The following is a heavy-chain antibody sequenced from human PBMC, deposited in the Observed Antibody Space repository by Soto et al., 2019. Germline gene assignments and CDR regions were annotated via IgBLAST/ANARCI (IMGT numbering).Heavy chain of an antibody. CDR1: GFTFSSSW. CDR3: AKLSNWYYFDF. CDR2: IKQDGSEK. J-gene: IGHJ4*02. Sequence: PGGSLRLSCAASGFTFSSSWMSWVRQAPGKGLEWVVNIKQDGSEKYYVDSVKGRFTISRDNAKNSVYLQMNSLRAEDTALYYCAKLSNWYYFDFWGQGTLVTVSS. D-gene: IGHD6-13*01. V-gene: IGHV3-7*03.